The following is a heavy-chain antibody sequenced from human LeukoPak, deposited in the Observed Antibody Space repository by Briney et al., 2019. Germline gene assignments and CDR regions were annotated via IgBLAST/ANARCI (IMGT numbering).Heavy chain of an antibody. J-gene: IGHJ4*02. V-gene: IGHV4-39*01. Sequence: SETLSLTCTVSGGSISSSTYYWGWIRQPPGKGLEWIGSIYYSGSTYYNPSLKSRVTISVDTSKNQFSLKLSSVTAADTAVYYCARSGIGAFDYWGQGTLVTVSS. CDR2: IYYSGST. CDR1: GGSISSSTYY. CDR3: ARSGIGAFDY. D-gene: IGHD2-21*01.